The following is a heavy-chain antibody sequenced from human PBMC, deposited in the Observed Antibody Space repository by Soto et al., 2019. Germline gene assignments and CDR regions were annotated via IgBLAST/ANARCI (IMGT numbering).Heavy chain of an antibody. CDR2: ISGSGGSR. V-gene: IGHV3-23*01. D-gene: IGHD3-3*01. J-gene: IGHJ6*02. Sequence: GGSLSLSCAASGCTCISHAMSCVRHTQGKGLEWVSAISGSGGSRYYADSVKGRFTISRDKSKNTLYLQMNSLRAEDTAVYYCAKDPDFWSGVDFVGNYYYGMDVWGQGTTVTVSS. CDR3: AKDPDFWSGVDFVGNYYYGMDV. CDR1: GCTCISHA.